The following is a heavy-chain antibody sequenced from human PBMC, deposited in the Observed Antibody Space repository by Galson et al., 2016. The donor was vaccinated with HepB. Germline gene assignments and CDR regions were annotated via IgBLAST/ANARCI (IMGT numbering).Heavy chain of an antibody. CDR3: ARTITQAPIPLFDS. CDR2: IKSNGETA. J-gene: IGHJ4*02. D-gene: IGHD3-10*01. CDR1: GFTFSSYW. V-gene: IGHV3-74*01. Sequence: SLRLSCAASGFTFSSYWMHWVRQAPGKGLVWVSRIKSNGETADYADSVKGRLTISRDNAKNRLFMDMDSLTVEDTAVYFCARTITQAPIPLFDSWGQGTLVTVSS.